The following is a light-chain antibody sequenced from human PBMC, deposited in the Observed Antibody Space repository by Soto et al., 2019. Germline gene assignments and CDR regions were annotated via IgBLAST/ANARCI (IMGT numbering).Light chain of an antibody. CDR2: EVT. J-gene: IGLJ3*02. V-gene: IGLV2-8*01. CDR3: GSHAGNSNLV. Sequence: QSVLTQPASVSGSPGQSITISCTGTSSDVGSYNYVSWYQQHPGKAPKLMIYEVTKRPSGVPDRFSGSKSGNTASLTVSGLQTEDEADYYCGSHAGNSNLVFGGGTKVTVL. CDR1: SSDVGSYNY.